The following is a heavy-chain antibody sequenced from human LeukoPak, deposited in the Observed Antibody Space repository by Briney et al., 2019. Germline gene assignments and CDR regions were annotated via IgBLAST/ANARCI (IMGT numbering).Heavy chain of an antibody. CDR2: IYSGGST. CDR3: ARDMGGVVGATTAFDF. V-gene: IGHV3-53*01. D-gene: IGHD1-26*01. CDR1: GFTVSSNY. Sequence: PGGSLRLSCAASGFTVSSNYMSWVRQAPGKGLEWVSVIYSGGSTYYADSVKGRFTISRDNSKNTLYLQMNSLRAEDTAVYYCARDMGGVVGATTAFDFWGQGTMVTVSS. J-gene: IGHJ3*01.